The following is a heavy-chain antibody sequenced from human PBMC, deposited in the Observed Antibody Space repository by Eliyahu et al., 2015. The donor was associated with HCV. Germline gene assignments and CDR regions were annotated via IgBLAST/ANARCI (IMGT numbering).Heavy chain of an antibody. CDR3: AAGGDLWFGELFPLDPMDV. D-gene: IGHD3-10*01. CDR1: GFTFTSSA. J-gene: IGHJ6*02. CDR2: IVVGSGNT. Sequence: QMQLVQSGPEVKKPGTSVKVSCKASGFTFTSSAVQWVRQARGQRLEWIGWIVVGSGNTNYAQKFQERVTITRDMSTSTAYMELSSLRSEDTAVYYCAAGGDLWFGELFPLDPMDVWGQGTTVTVSS. V-gene: IGHV1-58*01.